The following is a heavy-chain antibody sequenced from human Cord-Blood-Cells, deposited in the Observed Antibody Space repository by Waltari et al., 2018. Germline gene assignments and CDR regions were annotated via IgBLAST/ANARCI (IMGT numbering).Heavy chain of an antibody. D-gene: IGHD6-6*01. CDR1: GGTFSSYA. CDR2: IFAIVGTA. Sequence: QVQLVQSGAVVKKPGSSVKVSCKASGGTFSSYAISWVRQAPGQGPEWRGGIFAIVGTANDAQKCQGRVTITADKSTSPAYMELSSVRSVDTAVYYCARVTSSSSGAVDSWGQGTMVTVSS. V-gene: IGHV1-69*06. CDR3: ARVTSSSSGAVDS. J-gene: IGHJ3*02.